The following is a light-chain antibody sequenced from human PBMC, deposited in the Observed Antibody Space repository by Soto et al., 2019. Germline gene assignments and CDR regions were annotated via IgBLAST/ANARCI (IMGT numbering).Light chain of an antibody. CDR3: QQYGSSPPYT. CDR2: GAS. J-gene: IGKJ2*01. V-gene: IGKV3-20*01. Sequence: EIVLTQSPGTLSLSPGERATLSCRASQSVSSSYLAWYQQKPGQAPRLLIYGASSRATGIPYRFSGSGCGTDFTLTISRLEPQDVAVYYCQQYGSSPPYTFGQGTKLEIK. CDR1: QSVSSSY.